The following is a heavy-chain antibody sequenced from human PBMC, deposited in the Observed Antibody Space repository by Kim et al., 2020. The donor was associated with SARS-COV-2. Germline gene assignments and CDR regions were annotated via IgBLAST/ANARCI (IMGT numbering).Heavy chain of an antibody. CDR1: GFTFSNAW. CDR3: TSEYYYDSSGQTNDY. J-gene: IGHJ4*02. D-gene: IGHD3-22*01. CDR2: IKSKTDGGTT. Sequence: GGSLRLSCAASGFTFSNAWMSWVRQAPGKGLEWVGRIKSKTDGGTTDYAAPVKGRFTISRDDSKNTLYLQMNSLKTEDTAVYYCTSEYYYDSSGQTNDYWGQGTLVTVSS. V-gene: IGHV3-15*01.